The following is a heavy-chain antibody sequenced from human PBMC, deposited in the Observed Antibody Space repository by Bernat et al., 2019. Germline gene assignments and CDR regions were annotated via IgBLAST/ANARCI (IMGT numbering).Heavy chain of an antibody. CDR2: ISGSGGST. V-gene: IGHV3-23*01. CDR3: AKDRRKSYYDILTGSAEKSDY. D-gene: IGHD3-9*01. CDR1: GFTFRSYA. Sequence: EVQLLESGGGLVQPGGSLRPSCAASGFTFRSYAMSWVRQVPGKGLEWVSAISGSGGSTYYADSVKGRFTISRDNSKNTLYLQMNSLRAEDTAVYYCAKDRRKSYYDILTGSAEKSDYWGQGTLVTVSS. J-gene: IGHJ4*02.